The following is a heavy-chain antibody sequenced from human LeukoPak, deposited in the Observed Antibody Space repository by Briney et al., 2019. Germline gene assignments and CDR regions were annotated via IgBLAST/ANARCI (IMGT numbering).Heavy chain of an antibody. CDR3: ARGGYYYDSSGYYY. V-gene: IGHV1-69*13. CDR2: IIPIFGTA. Sequence: ASVKVSCKASGGTFSSYAISWVRQAPGQGLEWMGGIIPIFGTANYAQKFQGRVTITADESTSTAYMGLSSLRSDDTAVYYCARGGYYYDSSGYYYWGQGTLVTVSS. D-gene: IGHD3-22*01. J-gene: IGHJ4*02. CDR1: GGTFSSYA.